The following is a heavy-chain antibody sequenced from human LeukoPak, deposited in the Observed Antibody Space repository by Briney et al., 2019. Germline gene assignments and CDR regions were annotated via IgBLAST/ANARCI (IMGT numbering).Heavy chain of an antibody. CDR1: GGSISSSNW. D-gene: IGHD4-17*01. V-gene: IGHV4-4*02. CDR3: AKDGDPTNEADY. J-gene: IGHJ4*02. CDR2: IYHSGST. Sequence: SGTLSLTCAVSGGSISSSNWWSWVRQPPGKGQEWIGEIYHSGSTNYNPSLKSRVTISVDKSKNQFSLRLSSVTAADTAVYYCAKDGDPTNEADYWGQGTLVTVSS.